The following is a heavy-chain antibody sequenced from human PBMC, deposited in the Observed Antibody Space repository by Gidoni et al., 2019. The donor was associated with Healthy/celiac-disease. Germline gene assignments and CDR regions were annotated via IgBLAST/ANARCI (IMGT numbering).Heavy chain of an antibody. CDR1: GYSFTSYW. V-gene: IGHV5-51*01. CDR3: ARSVGYCGGDCYAEYDP. D-gene: IGHD2-21*02. Sequence: EVQLVQSGAAVKKPGESLKISCTGSGYSFTSYWIGWVRQMPGKGLEWMGIIYPGDSDTRYSPSFQGQVTISADKSISTAYLQWSSLKASDTAMYYCARSVGYCGGDCYAEYDPWGQGTLVTVSS. CDR2: IYPGDSDT. J-gene: IGHJ5*02.